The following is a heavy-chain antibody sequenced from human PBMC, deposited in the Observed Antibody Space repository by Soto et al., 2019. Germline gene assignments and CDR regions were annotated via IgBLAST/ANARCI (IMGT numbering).Heavy chain of an antibody. CDR1: GGSFSGYY. J-gene: IGHJ5*02. CDR2: INHSGST. CDR3: ARISGWPNWFDP. D-gene: IGHD6-19*01. V-gene: IGHV4-34*01. Sequence: SETLSLTCAVYGGSFSGYYWSWIRQPPGKGLEWIGEINHSGSTNYNPSLKSRVTISVDTSKNQFSLKLSSVAAADTAVYYCARISGWPNWFDPWGQGTLVTVSS.